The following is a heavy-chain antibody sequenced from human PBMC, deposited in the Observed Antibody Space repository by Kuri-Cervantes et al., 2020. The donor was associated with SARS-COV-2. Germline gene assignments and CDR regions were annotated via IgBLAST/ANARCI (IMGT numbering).Heavy chain of an antibody. V-gene: IGHV3-30*03. J-gene: IGHJ4*02. CDR3: AREKIRLLGSFDY. CDR1: GFTFSSYG. CDR2: ISYDGSNK. Sequence: LSLTCAASGFTFSSYGMHWVRQAPGKGLEWVAVISYDGSNKYYADSVKGRFTISRDNSKNTLYLQMNSLRAEDTAVYYCAREKIRLLGSFDYWGQGTLVTVSS. D-gene: IGHD7-27*01.